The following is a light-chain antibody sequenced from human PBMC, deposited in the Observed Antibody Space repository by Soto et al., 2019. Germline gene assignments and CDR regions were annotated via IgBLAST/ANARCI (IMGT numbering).Light chain of an antibody. V-gene: IGLV1-40*01. CDR1: SSNLGSGYD. CDR3: QSYDNMVSPYNYV. CDR2: GNT. Sequence: QSVLTQPPSVSGPPGQRVTISCTGSSSNLGSGYDVQWYQQLPGAAPKLLIYGNTNRPSGVPDRFSGSKSGTSASLAISGLQAEDEAEYFCQSYDNMVSPYNYVFGTGTKLTVL. J-gene: IGLJ1*01.